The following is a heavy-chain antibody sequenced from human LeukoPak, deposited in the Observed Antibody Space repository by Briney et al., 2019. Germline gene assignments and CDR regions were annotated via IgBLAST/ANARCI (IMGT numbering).Heavy chain of an antibody. Sequence: ASVKVSCKASGYTFTGSYMHWVRQAPGQGLEWMGWINPNNGGTNYAQKFQGRVTMTRDTPISTAYMELSRLRSDDTAVYYRARDWAWEQVWFQHWGQGTQVIVSS. J-gene: IGHJ1*01. CDR1: GYTFTGSY. CDR3: ARDWAWEQVWFQH. D-gene: IGHD1-26*01. V-gene: IGHV1-2*02. CDR2: INPNNGGT.